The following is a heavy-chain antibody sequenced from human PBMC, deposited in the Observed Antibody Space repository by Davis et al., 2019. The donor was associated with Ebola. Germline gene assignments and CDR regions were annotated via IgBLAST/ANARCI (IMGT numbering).Heavy chain of an antibody. Sequence: PGGSLRLSCAASGFRVSSNYVNWVRQAPGKGLQWVSVIYGGGATVYSDSVKGRFTISRDNSKNTLYLQMNSLGAEDTATYYCARYCHYTDCSYFDCWGQGTMVAVSS. V-gene: IGHV3-53*01. CDR1: GFRVSSNY. J-gene: IGHJ4*02. CDR3: ARYCHYTDCSYFDC. D-gene: IGHD3-16*01. CDR2: IYGGGAT.